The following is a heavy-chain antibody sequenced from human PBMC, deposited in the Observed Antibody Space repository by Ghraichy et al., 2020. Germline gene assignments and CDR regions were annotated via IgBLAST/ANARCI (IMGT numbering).Heavy chain of an antibody. CDR2: IYTSGST. CDR1: GGSISSYY. D-gene: IGHD5-24*01. J-gene: IGHJ4*02. Sequence: SQTLSLTCTVSGGSISSYYWSWIRQPPGKGLEWIGYIYTSGSTNYNPSLKSRVTISVDTSKNQFSLKLSSVTAADTAVYYCARLRGGRWLQSYYFDYWGQGTLVTVSS. CDR3: ARLRGGRWLQSYYFDY. V-gene: IGHV4-4*09.